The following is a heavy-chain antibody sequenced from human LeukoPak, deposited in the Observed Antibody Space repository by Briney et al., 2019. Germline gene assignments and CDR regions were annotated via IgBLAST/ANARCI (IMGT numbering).Heavy chain of an antibody. D-gene: IGHD3-22*01. J-gene: IGHJ1*01. Sequence: GGSLRLSCTASGFRFTDYAMNWVRQAPGKGLEWVSAISGRGQSTYYADSVKGRFSVSRDNSNNTLFLQMNSLRVEDTALYYCVQRGYDYDSAGLFYAEYFHKWGQATLVTVAS. CDR3: VQRGYDYDSAGLFYAEYFHK. CDR2: ISGRGQST. CDR1: GFRFTDYA. V-gene: IGHV3-23*01.